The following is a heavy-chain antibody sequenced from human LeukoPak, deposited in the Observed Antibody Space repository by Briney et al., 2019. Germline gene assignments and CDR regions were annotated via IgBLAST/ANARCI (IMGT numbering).Heavy chain of an antibody. D-gene: IGHD2-2*01. CDR2: IQSKTYGEGT. CDR1: GLTFGDYG. CDR3: TASDHLYCSSTSCHFDY. Sequence: GRFLRLSCTPSGLTFGDYGMSWVRQAPGKGLEWVSFIQSKTYGEGTQYAASVRGRFTISRDDSRSTAYLQMNSLKTEDTGVYYCTASDHLYCSSTSCHFDYWGQGTLVTVAS. V-gene: IGHV3-49*04. J-gene: IGHJ4*02.